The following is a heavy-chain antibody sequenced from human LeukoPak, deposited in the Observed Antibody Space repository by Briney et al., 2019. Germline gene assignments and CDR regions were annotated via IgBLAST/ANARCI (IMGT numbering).Heavy chain of an antibody. CDR2: ISGSGGSA. V-gene: IGHV3-23*01. D-gene: IGHD6-13*01. CDR1: GFTFSSFE. CDR3: ARNGYSSSWYQSVWFDP. Sequence: GGSLRLSCAASGFTFSSFEMSWVRQAPGKGLEWVSAISGSGGSAYYADSVKGRFTISRDNAKNSLYLQMNSLRAEDTAVYYCARNGYSSSWYQSVWFDPWGQGTLVTVSS. J-gene: IGHJ5*02.